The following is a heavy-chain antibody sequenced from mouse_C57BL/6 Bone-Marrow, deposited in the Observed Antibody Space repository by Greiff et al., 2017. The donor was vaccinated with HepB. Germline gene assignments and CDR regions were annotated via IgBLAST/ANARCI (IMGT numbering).Heavy chain of an antibody. V-gene: IGHV1-50*01. D-gene: IGHD2-10*02. CDR2: IDPSDSYT. CDR1: GYTFTSYW. Sequence: QVQLKQPGAELVKPGASVKLSCKASGYTFTSYWMQWVKQRPGQGLEWIGEIDPSDSYTNYNQKFKGKATLTVYTSSSTAYMQLSSLTSEDSAVYYCARESIRFAYWGQGTLVTVSA. J-gene: IGHJ3*01. CDR3: ARESIRFAY.